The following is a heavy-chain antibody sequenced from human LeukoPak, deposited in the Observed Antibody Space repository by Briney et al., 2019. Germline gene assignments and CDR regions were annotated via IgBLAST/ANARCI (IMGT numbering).Heavy chain of an antibody. Sequence: GGSLRLSCAASGFTFSSYAMHWVRQAPGKGLEWVAVISYDGSNKYYADSVKGRFTISRDNAKNSLYLQMNSLRDEDTAVYYCARGQFGDFWSGYYTGIFYYWGQGTLVTVSS. V-gene: IGHV3-30-3*01. J-gene: IGHJ4*02. CDR1: GFTFSSYA. CDR3: ARGQFGDFWSGYYTGIFYY. CDR2: ISYDGSNK. D-gene: IGHD3-3*01.